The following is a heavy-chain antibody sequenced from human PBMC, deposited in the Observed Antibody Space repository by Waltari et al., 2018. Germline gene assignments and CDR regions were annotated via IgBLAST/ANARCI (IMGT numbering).Heavy chain of an antibody. CDR3: ARGRNRIAAAVYYYVDV. D-gene: IGHD6-13*01. CDR2: IYHSGST. J-gene: IGHJ6*03. Sequence: QVQLQESGPGLVKPSETLSLTCAVSGYSISSGYYWGWIRQPPGKGLEWIGSIYHSGSTYYNPSLKSRVTISVDTSKNQFSLKLSSVTAADTAVYYCARGRNRIAAAVYYYVDVWGKGTTVTVSS. CDR1: GYSISSGYY. V-gene: IGHV4-38-2*01.